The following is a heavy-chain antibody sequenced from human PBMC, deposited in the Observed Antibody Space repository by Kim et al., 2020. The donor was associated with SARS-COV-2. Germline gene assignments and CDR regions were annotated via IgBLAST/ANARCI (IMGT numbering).Heavy chain of an antibody. CDR1: GFTFSNAW. CDR2: IKSKTDGGTT. J-gene: IGHJ3*02. Sequence: GGSLRLSCAASGFTFSNAWMSWVRHAPGKGLEWVGRIKSKTDGGTTDYAAPVKGRFTISRDDSKNTLYLQMNSLKTEDTAVYYCTTRSFSRGTGRYYYDSSGHRGHAFDIWGQGTMVTVSS. V-gene: IGHV3-15*01. D-gene: IGHD3-22*01. CDR3: TTRSFSRGTGRYYYDSSGHRGHAFDI.